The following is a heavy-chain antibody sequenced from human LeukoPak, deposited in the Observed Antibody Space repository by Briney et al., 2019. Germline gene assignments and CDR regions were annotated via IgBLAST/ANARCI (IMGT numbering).Heavy chain of an antibody. D-gene: IGHD1-20*01. V-gene: IGHV4-30-2*01. CDR2: IYHSGST. CDR3: ASNWNVQDAFDI. CDR1: DGSISSGGYS. J-gene: IGHJ3*02. Sequence: SETLSLTCAVSDGSISSGGYSWSWIRQPPGKGLEWIGYIYHSGSTYYNPSLKSRVTISVDRSKNQFSLKLSSVTAADTAVYYCASNWNVQDAFDIWGQGTMVTVSS.